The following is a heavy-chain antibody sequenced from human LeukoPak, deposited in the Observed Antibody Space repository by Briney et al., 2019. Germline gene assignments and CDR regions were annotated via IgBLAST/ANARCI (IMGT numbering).Heavy chain of an antibody. CDR1: GGSISSGGYY. D-gene: IGHD1-1*01. Sequence: SQTLSLTCTVSGGSISSGGYYWSWIRQPPGKGLEWIGYIYYSGSTNYNPSLKSRVTISVDTSKNQFSLKLSSVTAADTAVYYCARAIWKSQYYFDYWGQGTLVTVSS. CDR2: IYYSGST. CDR3: ARAIWKSQYYFDY. J-gene: IGHJ4*02. V-gene: IGHV4-61*08.